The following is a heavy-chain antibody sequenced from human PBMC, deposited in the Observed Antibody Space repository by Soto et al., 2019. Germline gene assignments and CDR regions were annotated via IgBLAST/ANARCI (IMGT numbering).Heavy chain of an antibody. Sequence: ASVKVSCKASGYTFTGYYMHWVRQAPGQGLEWMGWINPNSGGTNYAQKFQGRVTMTRDTSISTAYMELSRLRSEDTAVYYCATRVSGSYYGIDYWGQGTLVTVSS. D-gene: IGHD1-26*01. V-gene: IGHV1-2*02. CDR1: GYTFTGYY. CDR3: ATRVSGSYYGIDY. J-gene: IGHJ4*02. CDR2: INPNSGGT.